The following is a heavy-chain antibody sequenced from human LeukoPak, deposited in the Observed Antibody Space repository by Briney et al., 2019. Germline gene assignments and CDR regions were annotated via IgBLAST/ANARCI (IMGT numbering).Heavy chain of an antibody. CDR3: ARILGYSSSYSDY. D-gene: IGHD6-13*01. CDR1: GGTFSSYA. V-gene: IGHV1-69*04. Sequence: SVNVSCKASGGTFSSYAIRWVRQAPGQGLEWMGRIIPILGIANYAQKFQGRVTITADKSTSTAYMELSSLRSEDTAVYYCARILGYSSSYSDYWGQGTLVTVSS. J-gene: IGHJ4*02. CDR2: IIPILGIA.